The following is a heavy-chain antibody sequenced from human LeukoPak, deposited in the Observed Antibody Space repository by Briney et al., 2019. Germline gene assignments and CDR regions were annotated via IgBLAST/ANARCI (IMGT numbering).Heavy chain of an antibody. CDR1: GLTFSNAW. J-gene: IGHJ4*02. V-gene: IGHV3-15*01. D-gene: IGHD4-23*01. CDR3: TTALSTVVVSGFDY. CDR2: IKSKTDGGAT. Sequence: GGSLRLSCAASGLTFSNAWMSWVRQAPGKGLEWVGRIKSKTDGGATDYAAPVKGRFTISRDDSKNTLYLQMNSLKTDDTAVYYCTTALSTVVVSGFDYWGQGTLVTVSS.